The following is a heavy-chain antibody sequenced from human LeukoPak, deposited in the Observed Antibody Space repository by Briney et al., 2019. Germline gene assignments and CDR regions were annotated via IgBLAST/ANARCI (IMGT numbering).Heavy chain of an antibody. Sequence: GASVKVSRKASGYTFTSYGISWVRQAPGQGLEWMGWISAYNGNTNYAQKLQGRVTMTTDTSTSTAYMELRSLRSDDTAVYYCARDCLGYCSSLPYYYYYGMDVWGQGTTVTVSS. CDR1: GYTFTSYG. CDR2: ISAYNGNT. V-gene: IGHV1-18*01. CDR3: ARDCLGYCSSLPYYYYYGMDV. D-gene: IGHD2-15*01. J-gene: IGHJ6*02.